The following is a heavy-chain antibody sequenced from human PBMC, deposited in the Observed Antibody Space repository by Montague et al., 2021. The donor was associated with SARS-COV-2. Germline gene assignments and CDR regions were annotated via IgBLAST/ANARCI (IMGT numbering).Heavy chain of an antibody. CDR1: GGSISSYY. J-gene: IGHJ2*01. Sequence: SETLSLTCTVPGGSISSYYWSWIRQPPGKGLEWIGYIYYSGSTNYNPSLKSRVTISVDTSKNQFSLKLSSVTAGDTAVYYCARGVDLWGRGTLVTVSS. V-gene: IGHV4-59*01. CDR2: IYYSGST. CDR3: ARGVDL.